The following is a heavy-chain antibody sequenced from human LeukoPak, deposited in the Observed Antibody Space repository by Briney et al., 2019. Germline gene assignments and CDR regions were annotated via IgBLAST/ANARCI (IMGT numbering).Heavy chain of an antibody. CDR2: ITGGGSGI. D-gene: IGHD3-9*01. Sequence: GASLRLSWAASGFTCSNYAMSGVRQAPGKGLEWVSAITGGGSGIYYADSMKSRFTISRDNSKNTLYLQINSLRAEDTAVYYCAKWGDYDVLTGYYVSDYWGQGTLVTVSS. J-gene: IGHJ4*02. CDR1: GFTCSNYA. CDR3: AKWGDYDVLTGYYVSDY. V-gene: IGHV3-23*01.